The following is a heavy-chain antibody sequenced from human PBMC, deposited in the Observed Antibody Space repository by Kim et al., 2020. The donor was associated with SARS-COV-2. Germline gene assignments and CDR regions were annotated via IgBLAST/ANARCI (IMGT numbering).Heavy chain of an antibody. Sequence: KYYAASVKGRFTISRDNSKTTLYLQMNGLRAEDTAVYYCAKDGSGSYDYWGQGTLVTVSS. J-gene: IGHJ4*02. V-gene: IGHV3-30*02. CDR3: AKDGSGSYDY. D-gene: IGHD1-26*01. CDR2: K.